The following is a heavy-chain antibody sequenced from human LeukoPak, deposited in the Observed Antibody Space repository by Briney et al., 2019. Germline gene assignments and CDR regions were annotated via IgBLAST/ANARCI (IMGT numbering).Heavy chain of an antibody. J-gene: IGHJ4*02. V-gene: IGHV3-48*02. CDR1: GFTFSSYS. D-gene: IGHD3-16*01. Sequence: PGGSLRLSCEASGFTFSSYSMNWVRQAPGKGLEWVSYISTSSSTRYYADSVKGRFTISRNNAKNSLYLQMNSLRDEDTAVYYCAAGAFGGFDYWGQGTLVTVSS. CDR2: ISTSSSTR. CDR3: AAGAFGGFDY.